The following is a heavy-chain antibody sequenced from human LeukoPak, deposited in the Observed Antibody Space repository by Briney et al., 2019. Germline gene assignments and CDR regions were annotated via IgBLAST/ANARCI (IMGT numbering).Heavy chain of an antibody. CDR2: INSAGSSA. CDR3: ARDVWGDRDGFFDN. CDR1: GFTFSTYS. V-gene: IGHV3-74*01. Sequence: GGSLRLSCAASGFTFSTYSMNWVRQVPGKGLMWVARINSAGSSASYGGSVQGRFTISRDNAKNTLSLQMSSLRVEDTGIYYCARDVWGDRDGFFDNWGQGTLVTVAS. D-gene: IGHD5-24*01. J-gene: IGHJ4*02.